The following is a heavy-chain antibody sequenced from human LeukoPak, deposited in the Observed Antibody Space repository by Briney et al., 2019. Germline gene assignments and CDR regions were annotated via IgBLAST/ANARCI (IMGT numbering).Heavy chain of an antibody. CDR1: GGSISSSSYY. J-gene: IGHJ4*02. CDR2: IYYMGST. CDR3: ARAYYYDLYYFDY. V-gene: IGHV4-39*07. D-gene: IGHD3-22*01. Sequence: PSETLSLTCTVSGGSISSSSYYWGWIRQPPGKGLEWIGSIYYMGSTYHNPSLKSRVTISVDTSKNQFSLKLSSVTAADTAVYYCARAYYYDLYYFDYWGQGTLVTVSS.